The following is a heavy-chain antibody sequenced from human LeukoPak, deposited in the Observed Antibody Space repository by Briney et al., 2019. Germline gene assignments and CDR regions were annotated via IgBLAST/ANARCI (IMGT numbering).Heavy chain of an antibody. CDR2: IYYSGST. Sequence: SETLSLTCTVSGGSISSYYWSWIRQPPGKGLEWIGYIYYSGSTNYNPSLKSRVTISVDTSKNQFSLKLSSVTAADTAVYYCARSEVEWLSPGALDYWGQGTLVTVSS. CDR1: GGSISSYY. D-gene: IGHD6-19*01. CDR3: ARSEVEWLSPGALDY. V-gene: IGHV4-59*01. J-gene: IGHJ4*02.